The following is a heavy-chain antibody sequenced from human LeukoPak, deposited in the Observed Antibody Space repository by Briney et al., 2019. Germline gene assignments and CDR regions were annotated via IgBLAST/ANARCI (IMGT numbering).Heavy chain of an antibody. V-gene: IGHV5-51*01. D-gene: IGHD3-10*01. Sequence: GESLKISCKGSGYSFTSYWIGWVRQMPGKGLKWMGIIYPGDSDARYSPSFQGQVTISADKSISTAYLQWSSLKASDTAMYYCARHRFGELLAFDYWGQGTLVTVSP. CDR3: ARHRFGELLAFDY. J-gene: IGHJ4*02. CDR2: IYPGDSDA. CDR1: GYSFTSYW.